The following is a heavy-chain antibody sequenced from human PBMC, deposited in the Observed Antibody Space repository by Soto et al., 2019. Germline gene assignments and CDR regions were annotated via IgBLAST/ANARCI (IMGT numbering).Heavy chain of an antibody. CDR1: GGTFSSYA. CDR3: ARHQGSYYDSSGYQMGGDAFDI. J-gene: IGHJ3*02. Sequence: ASVKVPCKASGGTFSSYAISWVRQAPGQGLEWMGGIIPIFGTANYAQKFQGRVTITADESTSTAYMELSSLRSEDTAVYYCARHQGSYYDSSGYQMGGDAFDIWGQGTMVTVSS. V-gene: IGHV1-69*13. D-gene: IGHD3-22*01. CDR2: IIPIFGTA.